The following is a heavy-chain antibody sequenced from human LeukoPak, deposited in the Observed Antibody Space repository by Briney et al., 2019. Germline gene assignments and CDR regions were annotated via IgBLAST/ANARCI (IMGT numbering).Heavy chain of an antibody. J-gene: IGHJ6*02. CDR3: AKDWADSSSWKLYYYYGMDV. Sequence: GGSLRLSCAASGFTFGSYGMHWVRQAPGKGLEWVAFIRYDGSNKYYADSVKGRFTISRDNSKNTLYLQMNSLRAEDTAVYYCAKDWADSSSWKLYYYYGMDVWGQGTTVTVSS. CDR1: GFTFGSYG. CDR2: IRYDGSNK. V-gene: IGHV3-30*02. D-gene: IGHD6-13*01.